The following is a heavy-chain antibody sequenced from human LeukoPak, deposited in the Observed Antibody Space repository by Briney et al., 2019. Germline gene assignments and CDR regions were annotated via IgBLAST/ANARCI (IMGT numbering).Heavy chain of an antibody. J-gene: IGHJ5*02. CDR3: AKGLYSYNSSGFPA. D-gene: IGHD3-22*01. Sequence: GGTLRLSCAVSGFTFSSYGMSWVRQAPGKGLEWVSAISGSGYSAYYADSVKGRFTISRDNSKNTLFLQMNSLRAEDTAVYYCAKGLYSYNSSGFPAWGQGTLVTVSS. CDR1: GFTFSSYG. CDR2: ISGSGYSA. V-gene: IGHV3-23*01.